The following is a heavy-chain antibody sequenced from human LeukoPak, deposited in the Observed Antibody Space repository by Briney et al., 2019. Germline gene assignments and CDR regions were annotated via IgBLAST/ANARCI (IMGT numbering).Heavy chain of an antibody. CDR1: GFTFSSYS. V-gene: IGHV3-21*04. CDR2: ISSSSSYI. J-gene: IGHJ6*03. Sequence: GGSLRLSCAASGFTFSSYSMNWVRQAPGKGLEWVSSISSSSSYIYYTDSVKGRFTISRDNSRNTLHLQMNSLRAEDTALYYCAKAHLPDYYYMDVWGKGTTVTVSS. CDR3: AKAHLPDYYYMDV.